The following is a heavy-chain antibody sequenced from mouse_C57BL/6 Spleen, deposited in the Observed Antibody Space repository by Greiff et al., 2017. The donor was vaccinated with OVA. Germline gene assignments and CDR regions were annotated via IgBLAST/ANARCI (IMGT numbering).Heavy chain of an antibody. J-gene: IGHJ1*03. V-gene: IGHV5-9-1*02. Sequence: EVKLVESGEGLVKPGGSLKLSCAASGFTFSSYAMSWVRQTPEKRLEWVAYISSGGDYIYYADTVKGRFTISRDNARNTLYRQMSSLKSEETAMYYCTRDHYSNYGYFDVWGTGTTVTVSS. CDR3: TRDHYSNYGYFDV. CDR2: ISSGGDYI. CDR1: GFTFSSYA. D-gene: IGHD2-5*01.